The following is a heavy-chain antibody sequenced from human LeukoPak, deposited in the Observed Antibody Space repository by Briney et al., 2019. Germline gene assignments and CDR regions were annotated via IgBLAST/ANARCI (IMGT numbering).Heavy chain of an antibody. D-gene: IGHD1-26*01. CDR3: ASRHSVGAANDY. Sequence: ASVKVSCKASGYTFTGYYMHWVRQAPGQGLEWMGWINPNSGGTNYAQKFQGRVTMTRDTSISTAYMELSRLRSDDTAVYYWASRHSVGAANDYWGQGTLVTVSS. V-gene: IGHV1-2*02. J-gene: IGHJ4*02. CDR2: INPNSGGT. CDR1: GYTFTGYY.